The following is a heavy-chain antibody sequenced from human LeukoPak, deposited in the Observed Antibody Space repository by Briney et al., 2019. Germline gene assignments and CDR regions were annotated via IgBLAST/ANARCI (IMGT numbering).Heavy chain of an antibody. CDR2: ISYDGSNK. Sequence: GRSLRLSCAASGLTFSTYAMHWVRQAPGKGLEWVAVISYDGSNKYYADSVKGRFTISRDSSKNTLYLQMNSLRAEDTAVYYCARESNYYDSSAYYPYYFDYWGQGTLVTVSS. CDR1: GLTFSTYA. CDR3: ARESNYYDSSAYYPYYFDY. J-gene: IGHJ4*02. D-gene: IGHD3-22*01. V-gene: IGHV3-30-3*01.